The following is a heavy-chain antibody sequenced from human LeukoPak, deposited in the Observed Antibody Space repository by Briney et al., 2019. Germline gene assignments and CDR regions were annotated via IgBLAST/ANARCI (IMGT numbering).Heavy chain of an antibody. CDR3: ASETYSSSWYLKYYYYYYYMDV. J-gene: IGHJ6*03. D-gene: IGHD6-13*01. CDR2: ISSRSSYI. Sequence: GGSLRLSCAASGFTFSSYSMNWVRQAPGKGLEWVSSISSRSSYIYYADSVKGRFTISRDNAKNSLYLQMNSLRAEDTAVYYCASETYSSSWYLKYYYYYYYMDVWGKGTTVTVSS. CDR1: GFTFSSYS. V-gene: IGHV3-21*01.